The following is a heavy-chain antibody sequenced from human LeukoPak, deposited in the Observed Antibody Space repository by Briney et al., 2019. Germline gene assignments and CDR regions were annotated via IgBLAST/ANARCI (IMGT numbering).Heavy chain of an antibody. J-gene: IGHJ5*02. D-gene: IGHD2-15*01. CDR3: ARARSCSGGSCTWFAP. Sequence: GESLKISCQGSVYSFTSYCIGCGRQIPRKGLECRVSIYPGDSDTRYSPSFQAQVTISADKSISTAYLQWTSLKAPDTAMYYCARARSCSGGSCTWFAPCGQGTLVTVSS. CDR1: VYSFTSYC. CDR2: IYPGDSDT. V-gene: IGHV5-51*01.